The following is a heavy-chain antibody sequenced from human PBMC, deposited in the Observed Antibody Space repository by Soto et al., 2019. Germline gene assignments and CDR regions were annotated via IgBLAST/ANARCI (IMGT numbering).Heavy chain of an antibody. V-gene: IGHV3-33*01. CDR3: ARARPRDGYNQGDY. J-gene: IGHJ4*02. CDR1: GFTFSSYG. D-gene: IGHD5-12*01. CDR2: IWYDGSNK. Sequence: QVQLVESGGGVVQPGRSLTLSCAASGFTFSSYGMHWVRQAPGKGLEWVAVIWYDGSNKYYADSVKGRFNISRDNSKNTLYLQMNSLIAEDTAVYYCARARPRDGYNQGDYWGQGTLVTVSS.